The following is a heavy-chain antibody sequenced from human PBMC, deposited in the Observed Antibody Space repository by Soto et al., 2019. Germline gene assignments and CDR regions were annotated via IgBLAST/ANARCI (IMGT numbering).Heavy chain of an antibody. Sequence: EVQLLESGGGLVQPGGSLRLSCAASGFTFSSYAMSWVRQAPGKGLEWASAISGSGGSTYYADSVKGRFTISRDNSNNTLYLQMNRLRAEDTAVYCCAKDPHAVVRGRPCYYGMDGWGQGPTVTVSS. CDR3: AKDPHAVVRGRPCYYGMDG. J-gene: IGHJ6*02. V-gene: IGHV3-23*01. CDR1: GFTFSSYA. D-gene: IGHD3-10*01. CDR2: ISGSGGST.